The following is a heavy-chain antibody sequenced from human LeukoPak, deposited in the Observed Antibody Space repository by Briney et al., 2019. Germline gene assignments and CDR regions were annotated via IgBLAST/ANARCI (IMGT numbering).Heavy chain of an antibody. V-gene: IGHV4-38-2*02. CDR1: GYSISSGYY. J-gene: IGHJ4*02. CDR3: ARDREGATTWLDY. CDR2: IYHSGST. Sequence: PSETLSLTCTVSGYSISSGYYWGWIRQPPGKGLEWIGSIYHSGSTYYNPSLKSRVTISVDTSKSQFSLKLTSVTAADTAVYYCARDREGATTWLDYWGQGTLVTVSS. D-gene: IGHD1-26*01.